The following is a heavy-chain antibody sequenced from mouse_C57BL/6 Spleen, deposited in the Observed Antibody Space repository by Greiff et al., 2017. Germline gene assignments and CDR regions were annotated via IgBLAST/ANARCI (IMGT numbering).Heavy chain of an antibody. J-gene: IGHJ4*01. V-gene: IGHV5-4*01. CDR1: GFTFSSYA. CDR2: ISDGGSYT. CDR3: AREGYAMDD. Sequence: EVKLMESGGGLVKPGGSLKLSCAASGFTFSSYAMSWVRQTPEKRLEWVATISDGGSYTYYPDNVKGRFTISRDNAKNNLYLQMSHLKSEDTAMYYCAREGYAMDDWGQGTSVTVSS.